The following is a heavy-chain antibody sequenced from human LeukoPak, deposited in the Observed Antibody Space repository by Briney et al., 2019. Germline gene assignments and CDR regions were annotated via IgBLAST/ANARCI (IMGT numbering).Heavy chain of an antibody. CDR2: ISYDGSNK. V-gene: IGHV3-30*04. CDR1: GFTFSSYA. J-gene: IGHJ4*02. Sequence: GSLLLSCAASGFTFSSYAMHWVRQAPGKGLEWVAVISYDGSNKYYADSVKGRFTISRDNSKNTLYLQMNSLRAEDTAVYYCARDSDLVGAGDFDYWGQGTLVTVSS. CDR3: ARDSDLVGAGDFDY. D-gene: IGHD1-26*01.